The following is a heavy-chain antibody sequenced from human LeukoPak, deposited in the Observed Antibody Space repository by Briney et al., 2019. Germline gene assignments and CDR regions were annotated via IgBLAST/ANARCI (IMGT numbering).Heavy chain of an antibody. J-gene: IGHJ4*02. V-gene: IGHV3-23*01. CDR1: GFTFSSYA. CDR2: ISGCGGST. Sequence: GGSLRLSCAASGFTFSSYAMSWVRQAPGKGLEWVSGISGCGGSTYYADSVKGRFTISRDNSKNTLYLQMNSLRVEDTAVYYCARDGYSYGSPYYFDYWGQGTLVTVSS. CDR3: ARDGYSYGSPYYFDY. D-gene: IGHD5-18*01.